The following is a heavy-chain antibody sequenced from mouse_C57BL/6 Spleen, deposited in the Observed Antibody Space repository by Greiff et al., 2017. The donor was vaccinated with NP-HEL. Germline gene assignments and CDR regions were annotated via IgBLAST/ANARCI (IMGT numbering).Heavy chain of an antibody. D-gene: IGHD1-1*01. Sequence: EVMLVESGGGLVKPGGSLKLSCAASGFTFSDYGMHWVRQAPEKGLEWVAYISSGSSTIYYADTVKGRFTISRDNAKNTLFLQMTSLRSEDTAMYYCATSSTTVVPFDYWGQGTTLTVSS. CDR2: ISSGSSTI. CDR1: GFTFSDYG. J-gene: IGHJ2*01. V-gene: IGHV5-17*01. CDR3: ATSSTTVVPFDY.